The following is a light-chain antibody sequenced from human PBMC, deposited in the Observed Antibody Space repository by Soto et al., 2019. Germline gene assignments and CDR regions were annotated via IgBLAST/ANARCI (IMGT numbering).Light chain of an antibody. CDR1: QSVSNNY. CDR2: GAS. Sequence: EVVLTLSPGTLSLSPRERATLSCRASQSVSNNYLAWYQQKPGQAPRLLIYGASTRATGIPDRFSGSGSGTDFTLTISRLEPEDFAVYYCQQYSSSPRTFCQGTK. V-gene: IGKV3-20*01. CDR3: QQYSSSPRT. J-gene: IGKJ1*01.